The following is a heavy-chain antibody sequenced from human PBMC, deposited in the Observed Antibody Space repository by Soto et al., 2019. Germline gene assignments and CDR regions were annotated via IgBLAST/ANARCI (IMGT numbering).Heavy chain of an antibody. CDR3: ARSIVVVTALDY. D-gene: IGHD2-21*02. V-gene: IGHV1-3*05. CDR2: INAGNGNT. J-gene: IGHJ4*02. Sequence: QVQLVQSGAEEKKPGASVKVSCKASGYTFTSYAMHWVRQAPGQRLEWMGWINAGNGNTKYSQKLQGRVTITRDTSVSTAYMELSSLRSEDTAVYYCARSIVVVTALDYWGQGTLVTVSS. CDR1: GYTFTSYA.